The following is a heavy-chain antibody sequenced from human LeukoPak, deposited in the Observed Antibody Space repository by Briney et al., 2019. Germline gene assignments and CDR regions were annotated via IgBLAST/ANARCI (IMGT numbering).Heavy chain of an antibody. D-gene: IGHD3-22*01. Sequence: PSETLSLTCAVSGGPFSGYYWSWIRQPPGKGLEWIGEINHSGSANYNPSLKSRVTISVDMSKNQFPLKLNSVTAADMAVYYCARARGDYYDSSGYYSAFDYWGQGTLVTVSS. CDR2: INHSGSA. CDR1: GGPFSGYY. CDR3: ARARGDYYDSSGYYSAFDY. J-gene: IGHJ4*02. V-gene: IGHV4-34*01.